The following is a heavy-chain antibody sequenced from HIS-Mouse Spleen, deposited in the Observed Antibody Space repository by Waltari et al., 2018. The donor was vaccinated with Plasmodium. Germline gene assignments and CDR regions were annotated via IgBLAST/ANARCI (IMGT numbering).Heavy chain of an antibody. CDR2: INHSGST. V-gene: IGHV4-34*01. D-gene: IGHD3-9*01. Sequence: QVQLQQWGAGLLMPSETLSLTCAVYGGSFSGSYWHWIRQPPGKGLGWIGEINHSGSTNYNPSLKSRVTISVDTSKNQFSLKLSSVTAADTAVYYCARAPIRDAFDIWGQGTMVTVSS. J-gene: IGHJ3*02. CDR3: ARAPIRDAFDI. CDR1: GGSFSGSY.